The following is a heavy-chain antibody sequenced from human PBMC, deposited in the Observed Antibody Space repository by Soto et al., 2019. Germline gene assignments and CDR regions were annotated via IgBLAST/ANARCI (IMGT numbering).Heavy chain of an antibody. CDR3: ARDSDIVLMVYAIYYYYGMDV. Sequence: SVKGSCKASGYTFTSYGISWGRQAPGQGLEWMGWISAYNGNTNYAQKLQGRVTMTTDTSTSTAYMELRSLRSDDTAVYYCARDSDIVLMVYAIYYYYGMDVWGQGTTVTVSS. J-gene: IGHJ6*02. D-gene: IGHD2-8*01. CDR1: GYTFTSYG. V-gene: IGHV1-18*01. CDR2: ISAYNGNT.